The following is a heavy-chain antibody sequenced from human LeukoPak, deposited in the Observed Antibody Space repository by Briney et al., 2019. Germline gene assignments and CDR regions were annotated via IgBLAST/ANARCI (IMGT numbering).Heavy chain of an antibody. V-gene: IGHV4-59*01. CDR1: GGSISSYF. CDR2: MYYSGSS. D-gene: IGHD6-19*01. CDR3: ARLRSGWYLGFDY. Sequence: PSETLSLTCTVSGGSISSYFWSWIRQPPGKGLEWIGYMYYSGSSNYKPSLKSRVTISIDTSKSQFSLKLSSVTAADTAVYYCARLRSGWYLGFDYWGQGTLVTVSS. J-gene: IGHJ4*02.